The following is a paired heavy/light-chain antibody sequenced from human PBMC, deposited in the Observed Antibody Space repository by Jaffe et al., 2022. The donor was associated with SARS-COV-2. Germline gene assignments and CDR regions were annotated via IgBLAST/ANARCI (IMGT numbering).Light chain of an antibody. CDR2: SAS. Sequence: EIVLTQSPGTLSLSPGERATLSCRTSQSVSSSHLAWYQQKPGQAPRLLIYSASRRATGIPDRFSGSGSGTDFTLTISRLEPEDFAVYHCQQYGSSPMYTFGQGTKLEIQ. CDR1: QSVSSSH. CDR3: QQYGSSPMYT. V-gene: IGKV3-20*01. J-gene: IGKJ2*01.
Heavy chain of an antibody. J-gene: IGHJ2*01. CDR3: ARGPPRGDYDVLTGFYPPNWYFDL. CDR2: IYYSGNT. D-gene: IGHD3-9*01. V-gene: IGHV4-59*01. Sequence: QVQLQESGPGLVKPSETLSLTCTVSGGSITGYYWSWIRQPPGKGLEWIAYIYYSGNTNYNPSLKSRVTISVDTSKSHFSLNLSSVTAADTAVYYCARGPPRGDYDVLTGFYPPNWYFDLWGRGTLVTVSS. CDR1: GGSITGYY.